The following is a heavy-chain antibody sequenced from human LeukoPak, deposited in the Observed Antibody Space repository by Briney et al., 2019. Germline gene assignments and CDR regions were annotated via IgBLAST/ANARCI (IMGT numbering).Heavy chain of an antibody. CDR1: GGSISSGDYY. Sequence: PSQTLSLTCTVSGGSISSGDYYWAWIRQPPGKGLEWIGSIHYGGTTHYNPSLQSRVTISADTSKNQFALDLRSVTAADTAVYYCTRDIGDFVSDFWGQGTLVTVSS. D-gene: IGHD2-21*02. CDR3: TRDIGDFVSDF. V-gene: IGHV4-39*02. J-gene: IGHJ4*02. CDR2: IHYGGTT.